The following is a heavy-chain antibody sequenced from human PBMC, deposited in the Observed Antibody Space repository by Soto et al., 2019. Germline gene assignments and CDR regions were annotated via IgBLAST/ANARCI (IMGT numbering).Heavy chain of an antibody. Sequence: SQTLSLTCAISGDSVSSNSAAWNWIRQSPSRGLEWLGRTYYRSKWYNDYAVSVKSRITINPDTSKNQFSLQLNSVTPEDTAVYYWAREVTIFGGPYYYYGMDVWGQGTRVTV. V-gene: IGHV6-1*01. D-gene: IGHD3-3*01. CDR3: AREVTIFGGPYYYYGMDV. J-gene: IGHJ6*02. CDR1: GDSVSSNSAA. CDR2: TYYRSKWYN.